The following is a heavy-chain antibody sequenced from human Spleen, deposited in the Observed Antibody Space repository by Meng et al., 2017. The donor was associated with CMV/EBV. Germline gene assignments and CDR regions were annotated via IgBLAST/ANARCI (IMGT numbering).Heavy chain of an antibody. Sequence: QREVQEWRQGLVKASETMFLTCTVFGGYISSYYWSWIRQHGGKGLEWIGRIYTSGSTNYNPSLKSRVTMSVDTSQNQFSLKLSSVSAADTAVYYCARVGGSSSSMDYWGQGTLVTVSS. J-gene: IGHJ4*02. D-gene: IGHD6-6*01. V-gene: IGHV4-4*07. CDR2: IYTSGST. CDR3: ARVGGSSSSMDY. CDR1: GGYISSYY.